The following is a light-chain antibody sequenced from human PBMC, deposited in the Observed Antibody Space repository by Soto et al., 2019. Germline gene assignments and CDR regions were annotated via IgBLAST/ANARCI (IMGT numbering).Light chain of an antibody. J-gene: IGLJ2*01. CDR1: SSDVGGYNY. CDR2: EVS. V-gene: IGLV2-8*01. Sequence: QPVLTQPPSASGAPGQSVTISCTGTSSDVGGYNYVSWYQQHPGKAPKLMISEVSKRPSGVPDRFSGSKSGNTASLTVSGLQAEDEADYYCSSFAGNNNLVFGGGTQLTV. CDR3: SSFAGNNNLV.